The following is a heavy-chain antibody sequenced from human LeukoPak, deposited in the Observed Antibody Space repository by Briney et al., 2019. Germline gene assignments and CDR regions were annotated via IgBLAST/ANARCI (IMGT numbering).Heavy chain of an antibody. CDR1: GYTFTSYD. CDR2: MNPNSGNT. CDR3: ARTYYDFWSGYSYYYCYGMDV. D-gene: IGHD3-3*01. J-gene: IGHJ6*02. V-gene: IGHV1-8*01. Sequence: ASVKVSCKASGYTFTSYDINWVRQATGQGLEWVGWMNPNSGNTGYAQKFQGRVTMTRNTSISTAYMELSSLRSEDTAVYYCARTYYDFWSGYSYYYCYGMDVWGQGTTVTVSS.